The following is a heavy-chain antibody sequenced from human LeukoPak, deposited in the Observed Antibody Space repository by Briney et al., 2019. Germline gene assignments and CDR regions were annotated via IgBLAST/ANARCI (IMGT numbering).Heavy chain of an antibody. Sequence: GGSLRLSCAASGFTVSSNYMSWVRQAPGKGLEWVSVLYSGGSTSYADSVEERFTISRDISTNTLYLQMNSLRAEDTAVYYCAKEAPWWALWFDPWGQGTLVTVSS. V-gene: IGHV3-53*01. CDR3: AKEAPWWALWFDP. CDR1: GFTVSSNY. CDR2: LYSGGST. D-gene: IGHD2-15*01. J-gene: IGHJ5*02.